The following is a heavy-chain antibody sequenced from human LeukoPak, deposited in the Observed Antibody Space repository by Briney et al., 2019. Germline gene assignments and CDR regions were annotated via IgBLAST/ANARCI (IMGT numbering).Heavy chain of an antibody. CDR3: ARNAGSSPWSDWFDP. V-gene: IGHV4-4*09. J-gene: IGHJ5*02. Sequence: SETLSLTCTVSGGSTSSYYWSWIRQPPGKGLEWIGYIYTSGSTNYNPSLKSRVTISVDTSKNQFSLKLSSVTAADTAVYYCARNAGSSPWSDWFDPWSQGTLVTVSS. D-gene: IGHD3-10*01. CDR2: IYTSGST. CDR1: GGSTSSYY.